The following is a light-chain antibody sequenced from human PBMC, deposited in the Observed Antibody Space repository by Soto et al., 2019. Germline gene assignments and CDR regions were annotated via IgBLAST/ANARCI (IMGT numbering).Light chain of an antibody. CDR1: QSVSSH. J-gene: IGKJ1*01. Sequence: EIVMTQSPATLSVFPGERATLSCRASQSVSSHLAWYQQKPGQAPRLLIYGASNRATGIPDRFSGSGSGTDFTLTISRLEPEDFAVYYCQQYGSSPKTFGQGTKVDIK. CDR3: QQYGSSPKT. CDR2: GAS. V-gene: IGKV3-20*01.